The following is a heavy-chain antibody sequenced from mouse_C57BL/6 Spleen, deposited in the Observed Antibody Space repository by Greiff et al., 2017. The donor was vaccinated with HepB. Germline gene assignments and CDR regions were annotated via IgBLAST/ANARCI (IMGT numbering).Heavy chain of an antibody. D-gene: IGHD3-3*01. J-gene: IGHJ4*01. V-gene: IGHV1-26*01. CDR2: INPNNGGT. Sequence: VQLQQSGPELVKPGASVKISCKASGYTFTDYYMNWVKQSHGKSLEWIGDINPNNGGTSYNQKFKGKATLTVDKSSSTAYMERRSLTSEDYAVYYCAREDIARYAMDYWGQGTSVTVSS. CDR3: AREDIARYAMDY. CDR1: GYTFTDYY.